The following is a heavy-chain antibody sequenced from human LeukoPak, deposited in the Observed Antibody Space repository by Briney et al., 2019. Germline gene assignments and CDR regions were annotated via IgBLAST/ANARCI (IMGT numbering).Heavy chain of an antibody. CDR1: GYTFTGYY. CDR3: ARDSLAAVAGISFWFDP. Sequence: ASVKVSCKASGYTFTGYYMHWVRQAPGQGLEWMEWINPNSGGTNYAQKFQGRVTMTRDTSISTAYMELSRLRSDDTAVYYCARDSLAAVAGISFWFDPWGQGTLVTVSS. J-gene: IGHJ5*02. CDR2: INPNSGGT. D-gene: IGHD6-19*01. V-gene: IGHV1-2*02.